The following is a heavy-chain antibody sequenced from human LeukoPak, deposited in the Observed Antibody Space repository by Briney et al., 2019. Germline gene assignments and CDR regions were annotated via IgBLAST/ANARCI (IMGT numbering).Heavy chain of an antibody. V-gene: IGHV3-21*01. CDR3: ARVGILNRFDP. CDR1: GFTFSSYS. J-gene: IGHJ5*02. Sequence: GGSLRLSCAASGFTFSSYSMNWVRQAPGKGLEWVSSIGSSSSYIYYADSVKGRFTISRDNAKNSLYLQMNSLRAEDTAVYYCARVGILNRFDPWGQGTLVTVSS. CDR2: IGSSSSYI.